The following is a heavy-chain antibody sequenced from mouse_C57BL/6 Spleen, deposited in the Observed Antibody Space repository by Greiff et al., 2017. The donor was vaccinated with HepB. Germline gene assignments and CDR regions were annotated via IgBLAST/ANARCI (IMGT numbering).Heavy chain of an antibody. CDR2: FYPGSGSI. V-gene: IGHV1-62-2*01. J-gene: IGHJ4*01. CDR1: GYTFTEYT. CDR3: ARHDRGYFPMDY. Sequence: QVQLKESGAELVKPGASVKLSCKASGYTFTEYTIHWVKQRPGQGLEWIGWFYPGSGSIKYNEKFKDKATLPADKSSSTVYMELSRLTSEDSAVYFCARHDRGYFPMDYWGQGTSVTVSS.